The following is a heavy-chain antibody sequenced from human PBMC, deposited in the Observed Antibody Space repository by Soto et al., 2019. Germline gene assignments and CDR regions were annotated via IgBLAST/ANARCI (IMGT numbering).Heavy chain of an antibody. Sequence: PGXSLKISCKDSGYSFTSYWIGWVRQMPGKCLEWMGIIYPGDSDTRYSPSFQGQVTISADKSISTAYLQWSSLKASDTAMYYCARQAASSDYGMDVWGQGTTVTVSS. V-gene: IGHV5-51*01. CDR2: IYPGDSDT. J-gene: IGHJ6*02. D-gene: IGHD6-13*01. CDR1: GYSFTSYW. CDR3: ARQAASSDYGMDV.